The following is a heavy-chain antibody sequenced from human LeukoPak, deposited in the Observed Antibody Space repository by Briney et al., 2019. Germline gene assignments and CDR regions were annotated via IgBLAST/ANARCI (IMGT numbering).Heavy chain of an antibody. V-gene: IGHV3-33*01. Sequence: GRSLRLSCAASGISFSSYGMHWVRQAPGKGLEWVTFDASNKYYAESVKGRFTISRDNSRNTLFLQMNSLRAEDTAIYYCATDISTHYFGSWGQGTLVTVSS. CDR3: ATDISTHYFGS. D-gene: IGHD3-9*01. CDR1: GISFSSYG. CDR2: DASNK. J-gene: IGHJ4*02.